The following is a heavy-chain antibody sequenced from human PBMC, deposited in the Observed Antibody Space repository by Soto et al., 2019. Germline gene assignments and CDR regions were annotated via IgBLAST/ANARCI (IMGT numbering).Heavy chain of an antibody. D-gene: IGHD5-12*01. CDR2: MSYSGST. CDR1: GGSLSSSSSY. Sequence: QLQLQESGPGLVKPSETLSLTCTVSGGSLSSSSSYWGWIRQPPGKGLEWIGSMSYSGSTYHNPSLTSRVTLSVDTSQSRFSLKLTSVTAADTAVYYCARHSVPSVYDPIPGCFDSWGQGILVTASS. CDR3: ARHSVPSVYDPIPGCFDS. J-gene: IGHJ4*02. V-gene: IGHV4-39*01.